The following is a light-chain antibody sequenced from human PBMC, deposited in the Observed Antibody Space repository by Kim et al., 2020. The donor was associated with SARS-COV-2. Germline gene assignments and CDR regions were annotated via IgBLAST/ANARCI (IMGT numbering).Light chain of an antibody. J-gene: IGLJ2*01. Sequence: ALGQTVRSTCQGDSLRNYYASWYQQKPGQAPVLVIYGKNDRPSGIPDRFAGSRTGNTASLTITGAQAEDEADYYCNSRDSSNNHRVFGGGTQLTVL. V-gene: IGLV3-19*01. CDR3: NSRDSSNNHRV. CDR1: SLRNYY. CDR2: GKN.